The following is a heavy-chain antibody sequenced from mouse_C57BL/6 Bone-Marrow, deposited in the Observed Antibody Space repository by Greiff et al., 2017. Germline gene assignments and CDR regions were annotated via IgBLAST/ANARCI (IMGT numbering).Heavy chain of an antibody. D-gene: IGHD1-1*01. J-gene: IGHJ3*01. CDR1: GYTFTSYW. CDR2: FYPGNSDT. V-gene: IGHV1-5*01. Sequence: VQLQQSGTVLARPGASVKMSCKTSGYTFTSYWMHWVKQRPGQGLEWIGAFYPGNSDTSYNQKFKGKAKLTAVTSASTAYMELSSLTNEDSAVYYCTRDCCGSSPWFAYWGQGTLVTVSA. CDR3: TRDCCGSSPWFAY.